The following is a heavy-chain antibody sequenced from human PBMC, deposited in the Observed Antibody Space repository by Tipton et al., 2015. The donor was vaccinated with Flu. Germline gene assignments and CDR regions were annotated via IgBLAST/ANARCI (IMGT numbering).Heavy chain of an antibody. CDR3: ARQIPAATKGRFDS. V-gene: IGHV4-59*01. Sequence: TLSLTCTISGGSMSQYYWSWIRQSPGKGLEWIGYIYYTGNPNYNPSLRSRVTISVDTSKNQVSLKLTSVTAADTAMYYCARQIPAATKGRFDSWGQGILLTVSS. CDR1: GGSMSQYY. CDR2: IYYTGNP. J-gene: IGHJ5*01. D-gene: IGHD2-2*01.